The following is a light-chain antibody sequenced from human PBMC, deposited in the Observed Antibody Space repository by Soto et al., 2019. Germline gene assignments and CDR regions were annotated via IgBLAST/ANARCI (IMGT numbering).Light chain of an antibody. CDR3: QQYNTYSWT. CDR1: QSIKSW. CDR2: ESS. V-gene: IGKV1-5*03. Sequence: DIQMTQSPSTLSASVGDRVTITCRASQSIKSWLAWYQQKPGKAPKLLIYESSSLESGVPSKFGGRGSGTEFTLTISSLQPDDFATYDCQQYNTYSWTVGLGTKVDIK. J-gene: IGKJ1*01.